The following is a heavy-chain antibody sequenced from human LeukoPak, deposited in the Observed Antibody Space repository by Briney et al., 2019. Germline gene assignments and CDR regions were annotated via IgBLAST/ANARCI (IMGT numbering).Heavy chain of an antibody. J-gene: IGHJ6*02. Sequence: SETLSLTCTVSGGSISSYYWSWIRQPPGKGLEWIGYIYYSGSTNYNPSLKSRVTISVDTSKNQFSLKLSALTAADTAVYYGARRGTPTRAVLGGMDVWGQGTTVTVSS. CDR1: GGSISSYY. CDR2: IYYSGST. D-gene: IGHD3-3*02. CDR3: ARRGTPTRAVLGGMDV. V-gene: IGHV4-59*08.